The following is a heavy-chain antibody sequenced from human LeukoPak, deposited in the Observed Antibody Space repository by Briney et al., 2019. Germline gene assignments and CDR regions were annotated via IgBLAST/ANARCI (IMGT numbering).Heavy chain of an antibody. CDR3: ARVDSRWYQYYFAD. V-gene: IGHV3-53*01. CDR2: IYSGGST. Sequence: PGGSLRLSCAASGFTVSSNYLSWVRQAPGKGLEWVSVIYSGGSTYYADSAKGRFAISTDNSKNTLYLQMNRVRAEDTAMNECARVDSRWYQYYFADSGQATLVTVSS. CDR1: GFTVSSNY. D-gene: IGHD6-13*01. J-gene: IGHJ4*02.